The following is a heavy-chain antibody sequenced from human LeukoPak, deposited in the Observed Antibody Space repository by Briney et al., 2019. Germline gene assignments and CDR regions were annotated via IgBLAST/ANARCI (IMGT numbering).Heavy chain of an antibody. J-gene: IGHJ6*02. CDR2: ISVYNGNT. Sequence: ASVKVSCKASGYTFNSYGISWVRQAPGQGLEWMGWISVYNGNTNYAQKLQGRVTMTTDTSTSTAYMELRSLRSDDTAVYYCASHPPGNYGMDVWGQGTTVTVSS. CDR1: GYTFNSYG. CDR3: ASHPPGNYGMDV. V-gene: IGHV1-18*01.